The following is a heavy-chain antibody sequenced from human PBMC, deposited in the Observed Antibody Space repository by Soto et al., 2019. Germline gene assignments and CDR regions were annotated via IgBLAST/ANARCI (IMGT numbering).Heavy chain of an antibody. Sequence: GGSLRLSCAASGLTFSNYAMNWVRQAPGKGLEWVSTITGSGANTYYADSVKGRFTVSRDNSNNTLYLQMNSLRAEDTAVYHCAGFLWSTRYSHHWGQGTLVTVSS. CDR3: AGFLWSTRYSHH. V-gene: IGHV3-23*01. CDR2: ITGSGANT. D-gene: IGHD3-3*01. J-gene: IGHJ5*02. CDR1: GLTFSNYA.